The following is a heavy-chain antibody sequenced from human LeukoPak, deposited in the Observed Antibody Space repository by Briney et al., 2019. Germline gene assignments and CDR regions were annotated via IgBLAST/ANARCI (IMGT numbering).Heavy chain of an antibody. J-gene: IGHJ4*02. CDR3: AIRTMIRGLNMIDY. D-gene: IGHD3-10*01. CDR1: GYTLTELS. V-gene: IGHV1-24*01. Sequence: ASVKVSCKVSGYTLTELSMHWVRQAPGKGLEWMGGFDPEDGETIYAQKFQGRVTMTEDTSTDTAYMELSSLRSEDTAVYYCAIRTMIRGLNMIDYWGQGTLVTVSS. CDR2: FDPEDGET.